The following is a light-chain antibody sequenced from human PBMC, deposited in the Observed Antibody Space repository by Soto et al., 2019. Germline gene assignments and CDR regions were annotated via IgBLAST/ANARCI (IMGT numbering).Light chain of an antibody. J-gene: IGKJ1*01. CDR1: QSISSW. V-gene: IGKV1-5*01. CDR3: QQYHSYPWT. CDR2: DAS. Sequence: DIQMTQSPSTLSASVGDRVTITCRASQSISSWLAWYQQKPGKAPKLLIYDASSLESGVPSRFSGSGSATEFTLTISSLQPDDFATYYCQQYHSYPWTFGQGTKVEIK.